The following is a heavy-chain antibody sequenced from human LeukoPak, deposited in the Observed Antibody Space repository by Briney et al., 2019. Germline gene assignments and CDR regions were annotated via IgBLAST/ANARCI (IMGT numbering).Heavy chain of an antibody. Sequence: GGSLRLSCAASGFTFSSYAMTWVRQAPGKGLEWVANIKQDGSERYYVDSVKGRFTISRDNAKKSLFLQMNSLRAEDTAVYYCARGGAKRWLQFEKFDYWGQGTLVTVSS. V-gene: IGHV3-7*03. CDR2: IKQDGSER. CDR3: ARGGAKRWLQFEKFDY. CDR1: GFTFSSYA. J-gene: IGHJ4*02. D-gene: IGHD5-24*01.